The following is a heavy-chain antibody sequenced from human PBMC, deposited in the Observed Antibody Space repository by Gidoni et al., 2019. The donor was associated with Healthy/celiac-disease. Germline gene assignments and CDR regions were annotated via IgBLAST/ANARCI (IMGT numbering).Heavy chain of an antibody. J-gene: IGHJ4*02. Sequence: QVQLVESGGGVVQPGRSLRLSCAASGFTFSSYAMHWVRQAPGKGLEWVAVISYDGSNKYYADSVKGRFTISRDNSKNTLYLQMNSLRAEDTAVYYCARDLQFRYYDSSGYYYGSIDYWGQGTLVTVSS. V-gene: IGHV3-30*04. CDR2: ISYDGSNK. D-gene: IGHD3-22*01. CDR3: ARDLQFRYYDSSGYYYGSIDY. CDR1: GFTFSSYA.